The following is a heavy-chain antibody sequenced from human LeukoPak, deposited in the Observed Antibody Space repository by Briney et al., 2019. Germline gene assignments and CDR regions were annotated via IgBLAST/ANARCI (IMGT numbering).Heavy chain of an antibody. V-gene: IGHV4-59*08. CDR2: IYYSGST. CDR3: ARLGVGEMATIDALDI. Sequence: SETLSLTCTVSGGSISSYYWSWIRQPPGKGLEWIGYIYYSGSTNYNPSLKSRVTISVDTSKNQFSLKLSSVTAADTAVYYCARLGVGEMATIDALDIWGQGTMVTVSS. CDR1: GGSISSYY. J-gene: IGHJ3*02. D-gene: IGHD5-24*01.